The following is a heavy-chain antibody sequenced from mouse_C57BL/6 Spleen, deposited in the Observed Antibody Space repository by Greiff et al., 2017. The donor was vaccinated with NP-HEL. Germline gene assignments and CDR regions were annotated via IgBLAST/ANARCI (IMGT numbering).Heavy chain of an antibody. J-gene: IGHJ4*01. CDR3: ARSRYYYGTLYAMDY. CDR2: IWSGGST. Sequence: VKLVESGPGLVQPSQSLSITCTVSGFSLTSYGVHWVRQSPGKGLEWLGVIWSGGSTDYNAAFISRLSISKDNSKSQVFFKMNSLQADDTAIYYCARSRYYYGTLYAMDYWGQGTSVTVSS. D-gene: IGHD1-1*01. CDR1: GFSLTSYG. V-gene: IGHV2-2*01.